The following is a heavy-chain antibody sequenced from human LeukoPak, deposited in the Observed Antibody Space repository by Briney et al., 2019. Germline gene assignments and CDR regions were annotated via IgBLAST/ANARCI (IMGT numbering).Heavy chain of an antibody. J-gene: IGHJ4*02. D-gene: IGHD2-2*01. CDR3: AREATCSSTSCSVDY. Sequence: GASVKVSCKASGYTFTSYGISWVRQAPGQGFEWMGWISAYNGNTNYAQKLQGRVTMTTDTSTSTAYIELRSLRSDDTAVYYCAREATCSSTSCSVDYWGQGTLVTVSS. CDR1: GYTFTSYG. CDR2: ISAYNGNT. V-gene: IGHV1-18*01.